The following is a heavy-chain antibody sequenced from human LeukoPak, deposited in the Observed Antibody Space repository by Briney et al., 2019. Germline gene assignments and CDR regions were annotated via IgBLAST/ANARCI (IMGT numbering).Heavy chain of an antibody. CDR2: ISSSSSYI. D-gene: IGHD6-13*01. CDR1: GFTFSSYS. CDR3: ARDGIAAAAYYFDY. J-gene: IGHJ4*02. V-gene: IGHV3-21*01. Sequence: GGSLRLSCAASGFTFSSYSTNWVRQAPGKRLEWVSSISSSSSYIYYADSVKGRFTISRDNAKNSLYLQMNSLRAEDTAVYYCARDGIAAAAYYFDYWGQGTLVTVSS.